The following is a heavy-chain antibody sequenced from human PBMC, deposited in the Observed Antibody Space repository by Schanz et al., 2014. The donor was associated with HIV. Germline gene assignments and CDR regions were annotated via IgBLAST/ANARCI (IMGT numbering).Heavy chain of an antibody. J-gene: IGHJ4*02. CDR2: INNDGSTT. CDR1: GFSFSSYW. V-gene: IGHV3-74*02. CDR3: VRRRRGNYGPFDY. D-gene: IGHD1-7*01. Sequence: EVKLLESGGGTVQPGGSLRLSCAASGFSFSSYWMYWVRQAPGKGLVWVSRINNDGSTTTYADSVKGRFSLSRDNARDSLSLQMSSLRSEDTAVYYCVRRRRGNYGPFDYWGQGTLVTVSS.